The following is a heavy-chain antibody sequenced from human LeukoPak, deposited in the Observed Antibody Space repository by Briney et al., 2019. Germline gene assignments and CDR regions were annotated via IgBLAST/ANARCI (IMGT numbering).Heavy chain of an antibody. CDR3: AADSEDYYDSSGFDY. CDR2: IVVGSGNT. V-gene: IGHV1-58*01. D-gene: IGHD3-22*01. J-gene: IGHJ4*02. CDR1: GFTFTSSA. Sequence: GASVKVSCKASGFTFTSSAVQWVRQARGQRLEWIGWIVVGSGNTNCAQKFQERVTITRDMSTSTAYMELSSLRSEDTAVYYCAADSEDYYDSSGFDYWGQGTLVTVSS.